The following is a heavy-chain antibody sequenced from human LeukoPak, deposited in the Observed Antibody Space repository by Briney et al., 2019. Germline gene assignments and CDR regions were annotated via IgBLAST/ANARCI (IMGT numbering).Heavy chain of an antibody. J-gene: IGHJ5*02. V-gene: IGHV3-7*01. D-gene: IGHD3-9*01. CDR3: ARVVDNRWFDP. Sequence: GGSLRLSCTASGFTFSNYWMGWVRQAPGKGLEWVANIKEDGTTIYYVDSVKGRFTISRDNAKNSLYLQTNSVRDEDTAVYYCARVVDNRWFDPWGQGTLVAVSS. CDR1: GFTFSNYW. CDR2: IKEDGTTI.